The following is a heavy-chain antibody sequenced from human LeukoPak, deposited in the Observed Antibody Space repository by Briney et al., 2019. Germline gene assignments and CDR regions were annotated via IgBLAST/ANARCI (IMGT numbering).Heavy chain of an antibody. CDR1: GYTFTSYD. CDR2: MNPNSGNT. Sequence: ASVKVSCKASGYTFTSYDINWVRQAPGQGLEWMGWMNPNSGNTGYAQKFQGRVTMTRNTSISTAYMELSSLRSEDTAVYYCATPLAYCGGDCPFDYWGQGTLVTVSS. D-gene: IGHD2-21*02. CDR3: ATPLAYCGGDCPFDY. V-gene: IGHV1-8*01. J-gene: IGHJ4*02.